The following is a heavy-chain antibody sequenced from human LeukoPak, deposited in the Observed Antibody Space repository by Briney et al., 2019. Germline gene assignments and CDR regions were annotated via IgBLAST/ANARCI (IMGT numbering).Heavy chain of an antibody. CDR3: ATDQGGRYFDWSEGYYFDY. D-gene: IGHD3-9*01. CDR1: GYTLTELS. J-gene: IGHJ4*02. V-gene: IGHV1-24*01. Sequence: GASVKVSCKVSGYTLTELSMHWVRQAPGKGVEWMGGFDPEDGETIYAQKFQGRVTMTEDTSTDTAYMELSSLRSEDTAVYYCATDQGGRYFDWSEGYYFDYWGQGTLVTVSS. CDR2: FDPEDGET.